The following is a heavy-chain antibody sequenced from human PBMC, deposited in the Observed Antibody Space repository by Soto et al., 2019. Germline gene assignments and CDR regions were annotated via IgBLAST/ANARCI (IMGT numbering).Heavy chain of an antibody. J-gene: IGHJ6*02. V-gene: IGHV3-23*01. Sequence: GGSLRLSCAASGFTFSSYAMSWVRQAPGKGLEWVSAISGSGGSTYYADSVKGRFTISRDNSKNTLYLQMNSLRAEDTTVYYCAKDTGGVYDSSGYYPYYYYYGMDVWGQGTTVTVSS. CDR3: AKDTGGVYDSSGYYPYYYYYGMDV. D-gene: IGHD3-22*01. CDR1: GFTFSSYA. CDR2: ISGSGGST.